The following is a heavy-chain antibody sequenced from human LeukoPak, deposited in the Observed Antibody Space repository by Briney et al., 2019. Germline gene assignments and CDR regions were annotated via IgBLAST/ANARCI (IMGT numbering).Heavy chain of an antibody. Sequence: SVKVSCKASGGTFSSYAISWVRQAPGQGLEWMGGIIPIFGTANYAQKFQGRVTITADESTSTAYMELSSLRSEDTAVYYCARGKGGGYYDSSGHYEYWGQGTLVTVSS. D-gene: IGHD3-22*01. V-gene: IGHV1-69*13. J-gene: IGHJ4*02. CDR3: ARGKGGGYYDSSGHYEY. CDR1: GGTFSSYA. CDR2: IIPIFGTA.